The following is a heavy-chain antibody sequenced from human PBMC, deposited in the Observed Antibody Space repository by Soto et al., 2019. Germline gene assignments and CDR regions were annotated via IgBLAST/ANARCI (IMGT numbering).Heavy chain of an antibody. CDR2: IFLIGSS. CDR3: ATSLSKQRPFDN. V-gene: IGHV4-38-2*02. Sequence: XETLSLTCTVSGSSGSYWGWVRQPPGKGLEWIGTIFLIGSSYYSPSLRSRVTISLDSSKNQFSLRLNSVSAADTAVYYCATSLSKQRPFDNWGQGTLVTVSS. J-gene: IGHJ4*01. CDR1: GSSGSY.